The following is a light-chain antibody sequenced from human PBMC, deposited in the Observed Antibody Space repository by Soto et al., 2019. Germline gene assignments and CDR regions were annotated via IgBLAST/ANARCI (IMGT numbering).Light chain of an antibody. V-gene: IGKV1-27*01. J-gene: IGKJ1*01. Sequence: EIQMPQSPSSLSASVGDRVTITCRASQGISNYLAWYQQKPGKVPKLLIYAASTLQSGVPSRFSGSGSGTDFTLTIRSLQPEDVATYYCQKQGTFGQGTKVDIK. CDR1: QGISNY. CDR2: AAS. CDR3: QKQGT.